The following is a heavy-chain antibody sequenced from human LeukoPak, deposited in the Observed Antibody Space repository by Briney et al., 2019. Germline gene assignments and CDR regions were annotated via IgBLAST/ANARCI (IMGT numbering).Heavy chain of an antibody. CDR1: GGSISSSIYY. CDR2: LYYSGST. J-gene: IGHJ4*02. D-gene: IGHD6-19*01. CDR3: ARRPYNSGWAKFDY. V-gene: IGHV4-39*01. Sequence: PSETLSLTCTVSGGSISSSIYYWAWIRQPPGKGLEWIGSLYYSGSTYYNPSLESRVTISVDTSKNQFSLKLSSVTAADTAVYYCARRPYNSGWAKFDYWGQGTLVTVSS.